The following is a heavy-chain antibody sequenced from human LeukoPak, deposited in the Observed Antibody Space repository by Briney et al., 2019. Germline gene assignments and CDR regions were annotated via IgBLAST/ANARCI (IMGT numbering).Heavy chain of an antibody. Sequence: PSGTLSLTCAVSGGSISSSNWWSWVRQPPGKGLEWIGEIYHSGSTNYNPSLKSRVTISVDKSKNQFSLKLSSVTAADTAVYYCARVIGSGSYYIFSAFDIWGQGTMVTVSS. CDR3: ARVIGSGSYYIFSAFDI. CDR1: GGSISSSNW. CDR2: IYHSGST. V-gene: IGHV4-4*02. J-gene: IGHJ3*02. D-gene: IGHD3-10*01.